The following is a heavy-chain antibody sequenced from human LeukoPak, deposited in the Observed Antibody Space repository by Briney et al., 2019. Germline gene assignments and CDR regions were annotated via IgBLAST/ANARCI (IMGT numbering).Heavy chain of an antibody. CDR3: ATLDSGLANWFDP. D-gene: IGHD3-22*01. Sequence: SETLSLTCAVYGGSFSGYYLSWIRQPPGKGLEWIGEINHSGSTNYNPSLKSRVTISVDTSKNQFSLKLSSVTAADTAVYYCATLDSGLANWFDPWGQGTLVTVSS. CDR2: INHSGST. CDR1: GGSFSGYY. V-gene: IGHV4-34*01. J-gene: IGHJ5*02.